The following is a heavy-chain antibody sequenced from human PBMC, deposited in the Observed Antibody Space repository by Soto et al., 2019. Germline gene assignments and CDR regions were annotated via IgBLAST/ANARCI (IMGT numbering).Heavy chain of an antibody. CDR3: ARGREEAGGPFDY. J-gene: IGHJ4*02. V-gene: IGHV4-31*03. Sequence: QVQLQESGPGLVKPSQTLSLTCSVSGASISSGNYYWSWIRQHPGKGLEWIGYIYYTGSTYYNPSLRSRITISEDMSKNHISLMLSSVTAADTAVYYCARGREEAGGPFDYWGQGTLVTVSS. D-gene: IGHD3-10*01. CDR1: GASISSGNYY. CDR2: IYYTGST.